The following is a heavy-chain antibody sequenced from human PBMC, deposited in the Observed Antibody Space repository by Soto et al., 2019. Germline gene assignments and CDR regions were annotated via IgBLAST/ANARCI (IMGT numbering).Heavy chain of an antibody. Sequence: QVQLQESGPGLVKPSDTLSLTCAVSGYSISSSNWWGWIRQPPGKGREWIGYIYYSGTTYYNPSLKSRVTMTVDTSKSQFSLKLTSVTAVDTAVYYCARREIEGPIDCWGQGTLVTVSS. J-gene: IGHJ4*02. CDR3: ARREIEGPIDC. D-gene: IGHD1-26*01. CDR1: GYSISSSNW. CDR2: IYYSGTT. V-gene: IGHV4-28*01.